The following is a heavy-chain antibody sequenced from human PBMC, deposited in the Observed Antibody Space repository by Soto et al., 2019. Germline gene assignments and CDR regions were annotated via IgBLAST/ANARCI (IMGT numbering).Heavy chain of an antibody. Sequence: KVSCKASGYTFTSYGISWVRQAPGQGLEWMGWISAYNGNTNYAQKLQGRVTMTTDTSTSTAYMELRSLRSDDTAVYYCARDPPYDFWSGYYGGYYYYGMDVWGQGTTVTVSS. CDR1: GYTFTSYG. V-gene: IGHV1-18*01. CDR3: ARDPPYDFWSGYYGGYYYYGMDV. CDR2: ISAYNGNT. D-gene: IGHD3-3*01. J-gene: IGHJ6*02.